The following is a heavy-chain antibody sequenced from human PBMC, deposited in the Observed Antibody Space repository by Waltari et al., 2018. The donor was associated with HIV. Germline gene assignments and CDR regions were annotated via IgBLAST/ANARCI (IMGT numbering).Heavy chain of an antibody. D-gene: IGHD3-3*01. J-gene: IGHJ4*02. V-gene: IGHV4-34*01. CDR2: INHSGST. Sequence: QVQLQQWGAGLLKPSETLSLTCAVYGGSFSGYYWSWIRQPPGKGLEWIGEINHSGSTNYNPSLKSRVTISVDTSKNQFSLKLSSVTAADTAVYYCARGRGTIFGVVIIDFDYWGQGTLVTVSS. CDR3: ARGRGTIFGVVIIDFDY. CDR1: GGSFSGYY.